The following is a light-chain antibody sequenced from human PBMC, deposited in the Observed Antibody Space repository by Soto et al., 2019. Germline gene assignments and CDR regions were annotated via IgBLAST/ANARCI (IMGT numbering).Light chain of an antibody. CDR1: SSDVGGYNY. CDR3: SSYTRSSTRV. CDR2: EVS. J-gene: IGLJ3*02. Sequence: QSALTQPASVSGSPGQSITISCTGTSSDVGGYNYVSWYQQHPGKAPKLMIYEVSNRPSGVSHRFSGSKSGNTASLTISGLQAEDEADYYCSSYTRSSTRVFGGGTKLTVL. V-gene: IGLV2-14*01.